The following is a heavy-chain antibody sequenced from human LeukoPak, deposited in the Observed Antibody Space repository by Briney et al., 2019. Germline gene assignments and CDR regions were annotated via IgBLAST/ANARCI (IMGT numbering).Heavy chain of an antibody. J-gene: IGHJ5*01. CDR1: GFTFDNSA. CDR2: INWDGTNT. D-gene: IGHD3-16*01. CDR3: AKDGGVSGLNWFDS. V-gene: IGHV3-43D*04. Sequence: GGSLRLSCLASGFTFDNSAMHWVRHAPGKGLELVSLINWDGTNTLYANSVRGRFTISRDNNINSLYLHMNNLRLEDSAVYYCAKDGGVSGLNWFDSWGQGTLVTVSS.